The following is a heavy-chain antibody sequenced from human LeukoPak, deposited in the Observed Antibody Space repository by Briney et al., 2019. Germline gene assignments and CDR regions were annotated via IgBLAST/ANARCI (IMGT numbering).Heavy chain of an antibody. V-gene: IGHV3-21*01. J-gene: IGHJ4*02. D-gene: IGHD3-9*01. CDR2: ISSSSSYI. CDR3: ARDVLRYFDWLSDRGPFDY. CDR1: GFTFSSYS. Sequence: GGSLRLSCAASGFTFSSYSMNWVRQAPGKGLEWVSSISSSSSYIYHADSVKGRFTISRHNAKNSLYLQMNSPRAEDTAVYYCARDVLRYFDWLSDRGPFDYWGQGTLVTVSS.